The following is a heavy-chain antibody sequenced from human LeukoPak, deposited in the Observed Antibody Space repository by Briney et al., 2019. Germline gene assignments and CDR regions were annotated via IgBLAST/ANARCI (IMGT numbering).Heavy chain of an antibody. D-gene: IGHD6-19*01. CDR2: INHSGST. J-gene: IGHJ4*02. CDR1: GGSFSGYY. CDR3: ARGRWLVNPVDY. Sequence: PSETLSLTCAVYGGSFSGYYWSWIRQPPGKGLEWIGEINHSGSTNYNPSLKRRVTISVDTSKNQFSLKLSSVTAADTAVYYCARGRWLVNPVDYWGQGTLVTVSS. V-gene: IGHV4-34*01.